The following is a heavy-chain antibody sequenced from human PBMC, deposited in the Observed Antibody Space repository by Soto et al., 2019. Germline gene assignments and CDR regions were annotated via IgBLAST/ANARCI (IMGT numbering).Heavy chain of an antibody. CDR3: AKDLTEGRYIVVVPVVPRHFDY. V-gene: IGHV3-23*01. D-gene: IGHD2-2*01. J-gene: IGHJ4*02. Sequence: GGSLRLSCAASGFTFSSYAMSWVRQAPGKGLEWVSAISGSGGSTYYADSVKGRFTISRDNSKNTLYLQMNSLRAEDTAVYYCAKDLTEGRYIVVVPVVPRHFDYWGQGTLVTVSS. CDR1: GFTFSSYA. CDR2: ISGSGGST.